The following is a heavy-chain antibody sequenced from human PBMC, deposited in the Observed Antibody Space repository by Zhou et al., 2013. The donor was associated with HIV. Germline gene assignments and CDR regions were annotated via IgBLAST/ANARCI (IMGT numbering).Heavy chain of an antibody. CDR3: ARPDSSSWWVWFDP. V-gene: IGHV4-39*01. D-gene: IGHD6-13*01. CDR2: IYYSGST. Sequence: VQLQESGPGLVKPSETLSLTCTVSGGSISSSSYYWGWIRQPPGKGLEWIGSIYYSGSTYYNPSLKSRVTISVDTSKNQFSLKLSSVTAADTAVYYCARPDSSSWWVWFDPWGQGTLVTVSS. CDR1: GGSISSSSYY. J-gene: IGHJ5*02.